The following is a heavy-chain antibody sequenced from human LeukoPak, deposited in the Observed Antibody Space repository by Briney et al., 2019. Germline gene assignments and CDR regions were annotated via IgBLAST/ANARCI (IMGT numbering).Heavy chain of an antibody. CDR1: DYSISSGYY. Sequence: PSETLSLTCTVSDYSISSGYYWGWIRQSPRKGLEWIGSINHSGTTYYNPSLKSRVTISVDTFKNQFSLKLSSVTAADTAVYYCARERSPFDYWGQGALVTVSS. CDR3: ARERSPFDY. V-gene: IGHV4-38-2*02. J-gene: IGHJ4*02. D-gene: IGHD3-10*01. CDR2: INHSGTT.